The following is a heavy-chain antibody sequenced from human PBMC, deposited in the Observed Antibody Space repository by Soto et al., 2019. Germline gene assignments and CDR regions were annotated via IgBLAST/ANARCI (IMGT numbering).Heavy chain of an antibody. V-gene: IGHV1-69*12. CDR2: IIPIFGTA. CDR3: AREGPTAAGTHPFDY. J-gene: IGHJ4*02. D-gene: IGHD6-13*01. CDR1: GGTFSSYA. Sequence: QVQLVQSGAEVKKPGSSVKVSCKASGGTFSSYAISWVRQAPGQGLEWMGGIIPIFGTANYAQKFQGRVTITADESTSTAYMELSGLRSEDTAVYYCAREGPTAAGTHPFDYWGQGTLVTVSS.